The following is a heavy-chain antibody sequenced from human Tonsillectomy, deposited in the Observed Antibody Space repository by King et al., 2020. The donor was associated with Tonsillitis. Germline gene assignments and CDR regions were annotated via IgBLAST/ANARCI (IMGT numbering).Heavy chain of an antibody. J-gene: IGHJ6*03. CDR3: ARDMWDLRMDV. Sequence: QLVQSGAEVKKPGASVKVSCKASGYTFTSYGISWVRQAPGQGLEWMGWISPYNGDTDDAQKFQGRGTMTTDTSTSTAYMELRSLRSDDTAVYYCARDMWDLRMDVWGKGTTVTVSS. D-gene: IGHD1-26*01. V-gene: IGHV1-18*01. CDR2: ISPYNGDT. CDR1: GYTFTSYG.